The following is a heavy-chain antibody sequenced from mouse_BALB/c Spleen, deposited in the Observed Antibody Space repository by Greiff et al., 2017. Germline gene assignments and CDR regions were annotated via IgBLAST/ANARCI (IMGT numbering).Heavy chain of an antibody. Sequence: VKLMESGAELAKPGASVKMSRKASGYTFTSYWMHWVKQRPGQGLEWIGYINPSTGYTEYNQKFKDKATLTADKSSSTAYMQLSSLTSEDSAVYYCARGGYYAMDYRGQGTSVTVSS. CDR3: ARGGYYAMDY. J-gene: IGHJ4*01. V-gene: IGHV1-7*01. CDR1: GYTFTSYW. CDR2: INPSTGYT.